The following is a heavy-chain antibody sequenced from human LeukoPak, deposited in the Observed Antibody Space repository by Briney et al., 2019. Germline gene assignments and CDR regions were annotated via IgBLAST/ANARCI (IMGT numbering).Heavy chain of an antibody. CDR2: IIPILGIA. V-gene: IGHV1-69*04. J-gene: IGHJ4*02. D-gene: IGHD1-26*01. Sequence: ASVKVSCTASGGTFSSYAIRWVRQAPGQGLEWMGRIIPILGIANYAQKFQGRVTITADKSTSTAYMELSSLRSEHTAVYYCARGFTGATTSPDYWGQGTLVTVSS. CDR3: ARGFTGATTSPDY. CDR1: GGTFSSYA.